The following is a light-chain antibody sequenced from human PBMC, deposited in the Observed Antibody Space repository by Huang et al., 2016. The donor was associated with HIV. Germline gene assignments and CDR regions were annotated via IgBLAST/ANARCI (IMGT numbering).Light chain of an antibody. Sequence: EIVLTQSPGTLSLSPGERATLSCRANQTVTRRSLAWYQQRPGQAPRLLSSGASSRATGIPDRFSGSGSGTDFALTISGLEPEDFVIYYCHQYGRSPPTFGRGTKVEIK. CDR1: QTVTRRS. V-gene: IGKV3-20*01. CDR2: GAS. CDR3: HQYGRSPPT. J-gene: IGKJ2*01.